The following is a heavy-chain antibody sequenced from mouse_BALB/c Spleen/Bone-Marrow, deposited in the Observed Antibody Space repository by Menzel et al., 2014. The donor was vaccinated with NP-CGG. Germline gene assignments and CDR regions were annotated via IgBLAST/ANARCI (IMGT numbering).Heavy chain of an antibody. CDR1: FFICSNYW. CDR3: TSPARSDVDY. V-gene: IGHV1-5*01. CDR2: IYPGNSDT. J-gene: IGHJ2*01. Sequence: VQLPPSGTLLSIPCASVPFFCSSSFFICSNYWMHWVHQRPGQCLEWTGTIYPGNSDTTYNQKFKGKARLTAVTSTSTAYMDLSSLKKEDSAGYYCTSPARSDVDYGGQGTTLTVSS.